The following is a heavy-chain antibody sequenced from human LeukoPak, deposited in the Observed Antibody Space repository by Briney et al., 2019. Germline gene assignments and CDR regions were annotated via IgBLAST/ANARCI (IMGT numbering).Heavy chain of an antibody. V-gene: IGHV1-69*05. J-gene: IGHJ4*02. D-gene: IGHD1-26*01. CDR1: GGTFSSYA. CDR2: IIPVFGTA. CDR3: ATITERSGSYSDY. Sequence: SVKVSCKASGGTFSSYAISWVRQAPGQGLEWMGRIIPVFGTANYAQKFQGRVTITTDESTSTAYMELSSLRSEDTAVYYCATITERSGSYSDYWGQGTLVTVSS.